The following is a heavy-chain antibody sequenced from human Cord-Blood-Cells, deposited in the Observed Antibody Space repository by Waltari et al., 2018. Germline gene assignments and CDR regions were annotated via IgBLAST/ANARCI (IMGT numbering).Heavy chain of an antibody. D-gene: IGHD3-16*01. CDR3: SRDFYRWGDLDY. Sequence: VQLVQSGAEVKKPGASVKVSCKASGYTFTGYYMHWVRQAPGQGLEWMEWINPNSGGTNYEQKFQGRVTMTRDTSISTAYMELSRLRSDDTAVYYCSRDFYRWGDLDYWGQGTLVTVSS. CDR1: GYTFTGYY. CDR2: INPNSGGT. J-gene: IGHJ4*02. V-gene: IGHV1-2*02.